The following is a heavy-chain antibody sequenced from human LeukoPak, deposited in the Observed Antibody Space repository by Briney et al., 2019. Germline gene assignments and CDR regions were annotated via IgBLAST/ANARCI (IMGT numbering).Heavy chain of an antibody. CDR1: GYTFTGHY. CDR3: ARDFYYDNSGAFDI. V-gene: IGHV1-2*02. J-gene: IGHJ3*02. Sequence: ASVTVSCKASGYTFTGHYMHWVRQAPGQGLEWMGWINPNSGGTNYAQKFQGRVTMTRDTSISTTYMELSRLRSDDTAVYYCARDFYYDNSGAFDIWGQGTMVTVSS. D-gene: IGHD3-22*01. CDR2: INPNSGGT.